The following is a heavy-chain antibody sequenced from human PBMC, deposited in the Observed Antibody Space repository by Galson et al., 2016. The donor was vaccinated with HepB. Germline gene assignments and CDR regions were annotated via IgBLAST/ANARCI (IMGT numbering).Heavy chain of an antibody. D-gene: IGHD3-3*01. CDR2: LNPYDGGS. Sequence: SVKVSCKASGYTFTNNDINWVRQAPGQGLEWMGWLNPYDGGSGSIQKFQGRVALTRSTYMRTAYMELSSLTSEDTAVYYCTRVRGRGFGVVPDYGGPGTLVTVSS. J-gene: IGHJ4*02. CDR1: GYTFTNND. V-gene: IGHV1-8*01. CDR3: TRVRGRGFGVVPDY.